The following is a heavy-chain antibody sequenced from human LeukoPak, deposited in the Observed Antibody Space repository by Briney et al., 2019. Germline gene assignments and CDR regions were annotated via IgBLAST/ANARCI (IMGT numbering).Heavy chain of an antibody. CDR2: ISHSGGTT. CDR1: GFIFSSYW. J-gene: IGHJ3*02. CDR3: AKANVKYCSGGSCFDAFDI. Sequence: PGRSLRLSCAASGFIFSSYWMSWVRQAPGKGPEWVSAISHSGGTTYYADSVKGRFTITRDNSKNTLYLQMNSLRAEDTAVYYCAKANVKYCSGGSCFDAFDIWGQGTMVTVSS. D-gene: IGHD2-15*01. V-gene: IGHV3-23*01.